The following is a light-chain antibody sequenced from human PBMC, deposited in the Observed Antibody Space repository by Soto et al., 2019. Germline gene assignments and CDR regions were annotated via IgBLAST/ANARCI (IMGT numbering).Light chain of an antibody. CDR3: QQYNTYPWT. CDR1: HYISSS. V-gene: IGKV1-5*03. Sequence: DIPMTQSPSTLSASVGDRVTITCRASHYISSSLAWYQQKPGKAPKLLIYKTSILESGVPSRFSGSASGPEFTLSISSLQPDDFATYWCQQYNTYPWTFGQGTKVDFK. J-gene: IGKJ1*01. CDR2: KTS.